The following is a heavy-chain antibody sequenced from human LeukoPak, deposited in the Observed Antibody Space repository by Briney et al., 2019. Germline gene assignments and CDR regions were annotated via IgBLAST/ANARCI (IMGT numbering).Heavy chain of an antibody. CDR2: ISSSGSTI. V-gene: IGHV3-11*04. CDR1: GFTFSDYY. Sequence: PGGSLRLSCAASGFTFSDYYMSWIRQAPGKGLEWVSYISSSGSTIYYADSVEGRFTISRDNAKNSLYLQMNSLRAEDTAVYYCARAGIAVGEALPGWFDPWGQGTLVTVSS. J-gene: IGHJ5*02. D-gene: IGHD6-19*01. CDR3: ARAGIAVGEALPGWFDP.